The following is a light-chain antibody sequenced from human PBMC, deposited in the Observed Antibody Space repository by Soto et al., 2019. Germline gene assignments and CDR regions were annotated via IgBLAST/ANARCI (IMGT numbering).Light chain of an antibody. CDR1: QSISNW. CDR2: KAS. J-gene: IGKJ1*01. V-gene: IGKV1-5*03. CDR3: QQFNTYSRT. Sequence: DIQMTQSPSTLSASVGDRVTITCRASQSISNWLAWYQQKPGKAPKLLIYKASSLQSGVPSRFSGSGSGTEFILTISSLQPDDFATYYCQQFNTYSRTFGQGTKVDIK.